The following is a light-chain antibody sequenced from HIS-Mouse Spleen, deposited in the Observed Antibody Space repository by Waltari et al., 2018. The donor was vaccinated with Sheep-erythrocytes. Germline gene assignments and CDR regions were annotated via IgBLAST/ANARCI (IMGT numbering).Light chain of an antibody. CDR3: CSYAGSSTPWV. CDR2: EGS. Sequence: QSALTQPASVSGSPGQSIPISCTGTSSDVGSDNLVSWYQQHPGKAPKLMIYEGSKRPSGVSNHFSGSKSGNTASLTISGLQAEDEADYYCCSYAGSSTPWVFGGGTKLTVL. J-gene: IGLJ3*02. V-gene: IGLV2-23*01. CDR1: SSDVGSDNL.